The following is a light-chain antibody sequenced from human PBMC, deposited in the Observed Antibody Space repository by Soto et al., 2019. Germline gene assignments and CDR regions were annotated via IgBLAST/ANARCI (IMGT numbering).Light chain of an antibody. CDR3: HQSYITPPA. V-gene: IGKV1-39*01. CDR2: TTS. J-gene: IGKJ2*01. Sequence: DVQMTQSPSSLSASVGDRVTITCRASHNIDIYLNWYQQKPVRPPTLLIYTTSRIQSWVPTRSSGSGSGTDFTLTISNLQAEDFATYSFHQSYITPPAFGQGTKVGIK. CDR1: HNIDIY.